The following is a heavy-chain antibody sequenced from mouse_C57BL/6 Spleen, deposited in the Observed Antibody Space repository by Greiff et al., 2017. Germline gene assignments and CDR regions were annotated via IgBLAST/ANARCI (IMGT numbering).Heavy chain of an antibody. V-gene: IGHV1-18*01. J-gene: IGHJ3*01. CDR2: INPNNGGT. D-gene: IGHD3-2*02. CDR3: ARLNSGYLAY. Sequence: VQLQHSGPELVKPGASVKISCKASGYTFTDYNMDWVKQSNGKSLEWIGDINPNNGGTIYNQKFKGKATLTIDKSSITAYMELRSHTSEDSAVYYCARLNSGYLAYWGQGALVTFSA. CDR1: GYTFTDYN.